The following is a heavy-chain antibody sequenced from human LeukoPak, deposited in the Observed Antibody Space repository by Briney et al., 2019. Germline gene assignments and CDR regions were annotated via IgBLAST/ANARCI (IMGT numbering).Heavy chain of an antibody. J-gene: IGHJ4*02. D-gene: IGHD3-9*01. CDR1: GYTFTSYA. V-gene: IGHV7-4-1*02. Sequence: ASVKVSCKASGYTFTSYAMNWVRQAPGQGLEWMGWINTNTGNPTYAQGFTGRFVFSLDTSVSTAYLQISSLKAEDTAVYYCARENYDILTGYIRGFDYWGQGTLVTVSS. CDR2: INTNTGNP. CDR3: ARENYDILTGYIRGFDY.